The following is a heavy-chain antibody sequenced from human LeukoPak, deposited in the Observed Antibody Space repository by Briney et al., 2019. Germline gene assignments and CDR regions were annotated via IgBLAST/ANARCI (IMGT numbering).Heavy chain of an antibody. CDR1: GFTFSSYE. D-gene: IGHD2-2*03. CDR3: AREYGYCSSTSCYPLNWFDP. J-gene: IGHJ5*02. Sequence: GGSLRLSCAASGFTFSSYEMNWVRQAPGKGLEWVSYISSSGSTIYYADSVKGRFTISRDNAKKSLYLQMNSLRAEDTDVYYCAREYGYCSSTSCYPLNWFDPWGQGTLVTVSS. V-gene: IGHV3-48*03. CDR2: ISSSGSTI.